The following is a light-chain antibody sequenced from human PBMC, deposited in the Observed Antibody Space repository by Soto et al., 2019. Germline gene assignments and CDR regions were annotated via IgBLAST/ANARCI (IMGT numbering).Light chain of an antibody. CDR2: GAS. J-gene: IGKJ3*01. CDR3: HQYGSSLPAT. V-gene: IGKV3-20*01. CDR1: QSVSSSY. Sequence: EIVLTQSPGTLSLSPGERATLSCRASQSVSSSYLAWYQQKPGQAPRLLIYGASSRATGIPDRFSGSGSGTDFTLTISRLEPEDFAVYYCHQYGSSLPATFGPGTKVDIK.